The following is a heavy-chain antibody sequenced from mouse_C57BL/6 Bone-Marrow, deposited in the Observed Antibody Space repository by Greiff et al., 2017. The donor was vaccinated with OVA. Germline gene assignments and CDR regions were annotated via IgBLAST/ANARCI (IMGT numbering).Heavy chain of an antibody. CDR1: GYTFTSYG. Sequence: QVQLQQSGAELARPGASVKLSCKASGYTFTSYGISWVKQRTGQGLEWIGEIYPRSGNTYYNEKFKGKATLTADKSSSTAYMELRSLTSEDSAVYFCARWRYYDSSHPYYAMDYWGQGTSVTVSS. V-gene: IGHV1-81*01. J-gene: IGHJ4*01. D-gene: IGHD1-1*01. CDR2: IYPRSGNT. CDR3: ARWRYYDSSHPYYAMDY.